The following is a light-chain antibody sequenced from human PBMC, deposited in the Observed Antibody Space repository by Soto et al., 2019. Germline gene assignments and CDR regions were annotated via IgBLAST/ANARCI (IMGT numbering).Light chain of an antibody. J-gene: IGKJ1*01. CDR2: KAS. V-gene: IGKV1-5*03. CDR1: QSISSW. Sequence: DIQMTQSPSILSASVGDRVTITCRASQSISSWLAWYQQKPGKAPNLLIYKASTLQSGVPSRFSGSGSGTEFTLTISSLQPDDFGTYYCQQYLTTWTFGQGTKVDIK. CDR3: QQYLTTWT.